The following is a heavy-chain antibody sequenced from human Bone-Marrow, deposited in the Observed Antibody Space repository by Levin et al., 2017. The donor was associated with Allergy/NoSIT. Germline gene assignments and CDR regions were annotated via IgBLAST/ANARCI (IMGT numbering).Heavy chain of an antibody. D-gene: IGHD5-18*01. CDR2: IYPGDSDT. J-gene: IGHJ4*02. CDR1: GYSFTSYW. Sequence: PAASVKVSCKGSGYSFTSYWIGWVRQMPGKGLEWMGIIYPGDSDTRYSPSFQGQVTISADKSISTAYLQWSSLKASDTAMYYCARRGDTAMFSDYWGQGTLVTVSS. V-gene: IGHV5-51*03. CDR3: ARRGDTAMFSDY.